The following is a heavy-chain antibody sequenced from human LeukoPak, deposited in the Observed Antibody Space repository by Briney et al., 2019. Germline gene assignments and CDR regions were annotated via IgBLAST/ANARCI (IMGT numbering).Heavy chain of an antibody. CDR2: ISNSGTDT. J-gene: IGHJ6*03. V-gene: IGHV3-11*03. CDR1: GFSFRDYY. CDR3: ARHYYDSRYPTSGYYMDV. Sequence: PGGSLRLSCEGSGFSFRDYYVSWIRQTPGKGLEWVSYISNSGTDTNYADSVKGRFTISRDNAKNSLYLQMNSLRAEDTALYYCARHYYDSRYPTSGYYMDVWGKGTTVTVSS. D-gene: IGHD3-22*01.